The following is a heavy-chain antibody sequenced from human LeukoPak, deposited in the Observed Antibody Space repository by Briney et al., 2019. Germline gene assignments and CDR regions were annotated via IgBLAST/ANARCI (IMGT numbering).Heavy chain of an antibody. CDR1: GYILAGHF. V-gene: IGHV1-2*02. Sequence: ASVKVSCKASGYILAGHFMHWVRQAPGQGLEWMGWINPNSGATNYAQKFQGRVTMTRDTSISTAYMELSWLRSDDTAVYYCGRDCDTDMLMDVFIIGGKGTMVTVSS. CDR3: GRDCDTDMLMDVFII. D-gene: IGHD5-18*01. J-gene: IGHJ3*02. CDR2: INPNSGAT.